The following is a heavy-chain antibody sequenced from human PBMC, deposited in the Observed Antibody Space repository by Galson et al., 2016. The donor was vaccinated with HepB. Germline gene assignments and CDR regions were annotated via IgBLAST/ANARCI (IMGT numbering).Heavy chain of an antibody. V-gene: IGHV3-7*01. D-gene: IGHD3-10*01. CDR3: SREMTGSYFD. CDR1: GFTFNAHW. CDR2: XXGXXXVS. J-gene: IGHJ4*02. Sequence: SLRLSCAASGFTFNAHWMNWVRQAPGKGXXXVAXXXGXXXVSYXVESGXXRLTISRENAKSSLYLQMNGLRVDEKAVYYCSREMTGSYFDWGQGTLVTVSS.